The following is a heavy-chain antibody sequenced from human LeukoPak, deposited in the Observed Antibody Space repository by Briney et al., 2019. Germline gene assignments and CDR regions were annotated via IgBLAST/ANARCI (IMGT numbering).Heavy chain of an antibody. J-gene: IGHJ4*02. D-gene: IGHD3-10*01. Sequence: ASVKVSCEASGYTFTSYDINWVRQATGQGLEWMGWMNPNSGNTGYAQKFQGRVTMTRNTSISTAYMELSSLRSEDTAVYYCARGRGTMVRGGDFDYWGREPWSPSPQ. CDR1: GYTFTSYD. CDR3: ARGRGTMVRGGDFDY. CDR2: MNPNSGNT. V-gene: IGHV1-8*01.